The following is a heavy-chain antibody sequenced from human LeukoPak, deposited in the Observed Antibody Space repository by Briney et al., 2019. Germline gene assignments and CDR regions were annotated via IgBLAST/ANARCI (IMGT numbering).Heavy chain of an antibody. CDR1: GGSIRSDH. D-gene: IGHD4-17*01. CDR3: ARAHDYGDYKKWFDP. J-gene: IGHJ5*02. Sequence: PSETLSLTCTASGGSIRSDHWSWLRQPPGKGLEFIGYIDYSGTTDYNPSLKSRVTISVDTYKTQFSLTLRSVTAADTAVYYCARAHDYGDYKKWFDPWGQGTLVTVSS. CDR2: IDYSGTT. V-gene: IGHV4-59*01.